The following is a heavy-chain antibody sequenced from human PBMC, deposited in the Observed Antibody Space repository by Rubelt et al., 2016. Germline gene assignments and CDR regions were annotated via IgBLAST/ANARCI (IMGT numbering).Heavy chain of an antibody. CDR2: ISWNSGSI. D-gene: IGHD6-13*01. V-gene: IGHV3-48*01. CDR3: ARAGLAAANVNWFDP. CDR1: GFTFSSYS. J-gene: IGHJ5*02. Sequence: EVQLVESGGGLVQPGGSLRLSCAASGFTFSSYSMNWVRQAPGKGLEWVSGISWNSGSIGYADSVKCRFTISRDNSKNTLYLQMNSLRAEDTAVYYCARAGLAAANVNWFDPWGQGTLVTVSS.